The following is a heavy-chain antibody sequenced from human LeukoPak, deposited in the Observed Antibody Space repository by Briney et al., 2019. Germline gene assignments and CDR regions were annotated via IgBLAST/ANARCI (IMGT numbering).Heavy chain of an antibody. CDR2: ISGSSSTT. V-gene: IGHV3-23*01. CDR3: AKRSDYGVNGNYFDY. Sequence: GGSLRLSCAASGFTFITYAMSWVREAPGKGLEGVSDISGSSSTTYYADSVTGRFTIYRNNSKNPVYLHMNSLRAEDTAVYYCAKRSDYGVNGNYFDYWGQGTPVTVSS. CDR1: GFTFITYA. D-gene: IGHD4-23*01. J-gene: IGHJ4*02.